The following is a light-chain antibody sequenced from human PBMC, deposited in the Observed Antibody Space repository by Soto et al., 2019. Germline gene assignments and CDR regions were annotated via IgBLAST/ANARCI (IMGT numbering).Light chain of an antibody. J-gene: IGLJ2*01. CDR1: SSDVGGYYQ. Sequence: QTVVTQPASVSGSPGQSITISCTGTSSDVGGYYQVSWYQQHPGKAPKLMIYDVSNRPSGVSNRFSGSKSGNTASLTISGLQAEDEADYYCSSYSSSRTVVFGGGTKLTVL. V-gene: IGLV2-14*01. CDR2: DVS. CDR3: SSYSSSRTVV.